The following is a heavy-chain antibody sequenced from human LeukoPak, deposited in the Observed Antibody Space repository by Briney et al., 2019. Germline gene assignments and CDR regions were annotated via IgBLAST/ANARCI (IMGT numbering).Heavy chain of an antibody. D-gene: IGHD6-13*01. Sequence: SETLSLTCTVSGGSISSSSYYWGWIRQPPGEGLEWIGSIYYSGNTYYNPSLKSRVTMSVDKSQNQFSLKLSSVTAADTAVYYCARRRGDSSNLGRRKINWFDPWGQGTLVTVSS. J-gene: IGHJ5*02. CDR2: IYYSGNT. CDR1: GGSISSSSYY. V-gene: IGHV4-39*07. CDR3: ARRRGDSSNLGRRKINWFDP.